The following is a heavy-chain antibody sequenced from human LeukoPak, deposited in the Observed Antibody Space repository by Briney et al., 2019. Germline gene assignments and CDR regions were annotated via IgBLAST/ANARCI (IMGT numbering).Heavy chain of an antibody. CDR3: ARVKPTVTTSVGAFDI. Sequence: ASVKVSCKASGYTFTSYGISWVRQATGQGLEWMGWISAYNGNTNYAQKLQGRVTMTTDTSTSTAYMGLRSLRSDDTAVYYCARVKPTVTTSVGAFDIWGQGTMVTVSS. CDR1: GYTFTSYG. CDR2: ISAYNGNT. V-gene: IGHV1-18*04. D-gene: IGHD4-17*01. J-gene: IGHJ3*02.